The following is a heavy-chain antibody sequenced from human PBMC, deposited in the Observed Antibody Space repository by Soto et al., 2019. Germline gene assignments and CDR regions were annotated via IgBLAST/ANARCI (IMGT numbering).Heavy chain of an antibody. V-gene: IGHV4-30-2*01. CDR2: IYHSGST. CDR1: GGSISSGGYS. J-gene: IGHJ4*02. D-gene: IGHD3-10*01. CDR3: ARAGSGSYVYY. Sequence: QLQLQESGSGLVKPSQTLSLTCAVSGGSISSGGYSWSWIRQPPGKGLEWIGYIYHSGSTYYNPSPKSRVTISVDRSKNQCSLKLSSVTAADTAVYYCARAGSGSYVYYWGQGTLVTVSS.